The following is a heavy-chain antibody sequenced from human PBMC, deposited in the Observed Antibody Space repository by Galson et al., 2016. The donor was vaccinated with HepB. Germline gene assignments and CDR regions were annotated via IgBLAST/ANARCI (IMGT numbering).Heavy chain of an antibody. CDR1: GFTFSSYA. D-gene: IGHD1-14*01. J-gene: IGHJ3*02. CDR3: ARINRVRTFDI. CDR2: INHSGTT. Sequence: LRLSCAASGFTFSSYAMSWVRQAPGKGLEWIGEINHSGTTMSNPSLKSRVTISVDTSKSQFSLKLNSVTAADTAIYYCARINRVRTFDIWGQGTLVTVSS. V-gene: IGHV4-34*01.